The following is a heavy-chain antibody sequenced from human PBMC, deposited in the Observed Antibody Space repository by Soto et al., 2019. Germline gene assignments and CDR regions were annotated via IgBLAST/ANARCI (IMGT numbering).Heavy chain of an antibody. CDR2: IHHSGST. V-gene: IGHV4-4*02. Sequence: QVQLQESGPGLVKPSGTLSLTCAFSGGSISSGNLWCWVRQPPGKGLEWIGEIHHSGSTSYNPSLRGRVTMSVDKSKDQFSLRLNSVTAADTAVYYCVRDVLAVTGTRVFDIWGQGTMVTVSS. CDR1: GGSISSGNL. CDR3: VRDVLAVTGTRVFDI. D-gene: IGHD6-19*01. J-gene: IGHJ3*02.